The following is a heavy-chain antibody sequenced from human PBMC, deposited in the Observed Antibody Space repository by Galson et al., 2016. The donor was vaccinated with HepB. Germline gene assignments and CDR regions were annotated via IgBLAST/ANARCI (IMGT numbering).Heavy chain of an antibody. D-gene: IGHD1-1*01. CDR2: FDPKAEET. J-gene: IGHJ4*01. CDR3: APEVIQLERHRYIDF. V-gene: IGHV1-24*01. Sequence: SVKASCKVSGYSVTDFSMHWVRQAPGKGLEWMGGFDPKAEETIFAQKFQGRVTVTEDTSTDTAYMELTSLRSEDTAVYYCAPEVIQLERHRYIDFWGQGTLVIVSS. CDR1: GYSVTDFS.